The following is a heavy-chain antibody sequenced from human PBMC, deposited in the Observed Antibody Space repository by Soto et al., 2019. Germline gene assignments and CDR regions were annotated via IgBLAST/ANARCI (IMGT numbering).Heavy chain of an antibody. J-gene: IGHJ4*02. CDR2: ISYDGSNK. D-gene: IGHD3-10*01. CDR3: ARPDYGSGSYPDS. Sequence: QVQLVESGGGVVQPGRSLRLSCAASGFTFSSYAMQWVRQAPGKGLEWVAVISYDGSNKYYADSVKGRFTISRDNSKNTPYLQMNRLRAECAAVYYCARPDYGSGSYPDSWGQGTLVTVSS. V-gene: IGHV3-30-3*01. CDR1: GFTFSSYA.